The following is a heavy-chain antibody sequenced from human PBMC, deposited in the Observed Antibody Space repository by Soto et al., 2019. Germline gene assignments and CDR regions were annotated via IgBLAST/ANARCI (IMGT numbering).Heavy chain of an antibody. CDR3: AKDRNYYDSSGYDY. J-gene: IGHJ4*02. CDR2: IIGSGGST. D-gene: IGHD3-22*01. V-gene: IGHV3-23*01. Sequence: PAWCLRLSWASSGFTFNSHAMSWVRQAPGKGLEWVSTIIGSGGSTYYADSVKGRFSVSRDDSKNTLYLEMNSLRAEDTAVYYCAKDRNYYDSSGYDYWGQATLVTASS. CDR1: GFTFNSHA.